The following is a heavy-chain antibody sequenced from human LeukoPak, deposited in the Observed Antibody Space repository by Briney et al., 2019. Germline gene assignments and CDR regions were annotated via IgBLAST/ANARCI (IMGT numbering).Heavy chain of an antibody. CDR2: ISGSGGST. D-gene: IGHD3-3*01. J-gene: IGHJ4*02. Sequence: GGSLRLSCAASGFTFSSYAMSWVRQAPGKGLEWVSAISGSGGSTYYADSVKGRFTISRDNSKNTLYLQMNSLRAEDTAVYYCAKDRRFLEWLLIGSGFDYWGQGILVTVSS. V-gene: IGHV3-23*01. CDR3: AKDRRFLEWLLIGSGFDY. CDR1: GFTFSSYA.